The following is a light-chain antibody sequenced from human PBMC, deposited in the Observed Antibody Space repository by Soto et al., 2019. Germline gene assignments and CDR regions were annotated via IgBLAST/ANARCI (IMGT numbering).Light chain of an antibody. Sequence: QSVLNQPPSASGSTGQSVTISCSGSSSDIGGYTYVSWYQHHPGKAPKLMIYEVSKRPSGVPDRFSGSKSGNTASLTVSGLQAEDEADYYCSSFADSNSYVFGTGTKVTVL. CDR1: SSDIGGYTY. V-gene: IGLV2-8*01. CDR2: EVS. CDR3: SSFADSNSYV. J-gene: IGLJ1*01.